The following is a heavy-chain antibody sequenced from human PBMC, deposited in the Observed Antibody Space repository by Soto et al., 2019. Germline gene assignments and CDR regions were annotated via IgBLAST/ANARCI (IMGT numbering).Heavy chain of an antibody. D-gene: IGHD5-12*01. CDR3: ARWRLDAHLPVYYGMDV. J-gene: IGHJ6*02. CDR1: GGTFRSYT. CDR2: ISPIFGTA. Sequence: QVQLVQSGGEVKKPGSSVKVSCKASGGTFRSYTITWVRQAPGQGLEWMGGISPIFGTANYAPKFQDRVAITEDESTSTAYMELSSLRSENTAVYYCARWRLDAHLPVYYGMDVWGQGSTVTVSS. V-gene: IGHV1-69*01.